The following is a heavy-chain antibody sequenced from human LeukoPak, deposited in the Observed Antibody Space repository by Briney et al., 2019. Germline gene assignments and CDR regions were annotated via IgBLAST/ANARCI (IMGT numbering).Heavy chain of an antibody. D-gene: IGHD6-13*01. CDR1: GFTFSNAW. CDR3: TTGLKRIAAAGTSDY. V-gene: IGHV3-15*01. CDR2: IKSKTDGGTT. J-gene: IGHJ4*02. Sequence: GGSLRLSCAASGFTFSNAWMSWVRQAPGKGLEWVGRIKSKTDGGTTDYAAPVKGRFTISRDDSKNTLYLQMNSLQTEDSAVYYCTTGLKRIAAAGTSDYWGQGTLVTVSS.